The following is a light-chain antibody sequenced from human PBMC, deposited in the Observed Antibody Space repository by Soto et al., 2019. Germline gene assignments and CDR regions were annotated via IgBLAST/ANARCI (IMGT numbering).Light chain of an antibody. V-gene: IGKV1-33*01. J-gene: IGKJ5*01. CDR3: LQYDDLPIT. Sequence: DIDMTQSPSSLSASVGDRATITCQASQDISNFLNWYQQKPGPAPKLLIYDASKWETGVPSRFSGSGSGTDFTLTINSVQPEDFATYYCLQYDDLPITFGEGTQLEIK. CDR1: QDISNF. CDR2: DAS.